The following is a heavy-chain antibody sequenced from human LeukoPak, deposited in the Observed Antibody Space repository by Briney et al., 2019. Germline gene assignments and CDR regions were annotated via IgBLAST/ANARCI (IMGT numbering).Heavy chain of an antibody. Sequence: TGGSLRLSCAASGFTFSSYAMSWVRQAPGKGLEWVSAISGSGGSTYYADSVKGRFTISRDNSKNTLYLQMNSLRAEDTAVYYCAKXQMXRGXHXXXXXXWGXXXMXTVSS. D-gene: IGHD3-10*01. CDR2: ISGSGGST. V-gene: IGHV3-23*01. J-gene: IGHJ3*01. CDR1: GFTFSSYA. CDR3: AKXQMXRGXHXXXXXX.